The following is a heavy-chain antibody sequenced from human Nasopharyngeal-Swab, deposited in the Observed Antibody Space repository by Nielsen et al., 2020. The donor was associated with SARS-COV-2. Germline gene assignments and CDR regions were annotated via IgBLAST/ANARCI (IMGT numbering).Heavy chain of an antibody. CDR2: IYYSGST. V-gene: IGHV4-59*01. J-gene: IGHJ6*03. Sequence: WIRQPQGKGLEWIGYIYYSGSTNSNPSLKSRVTISVDTSKNQFSLKLSSVTAADTAVYYCARGPDRNYDFWSGYYTPSSYYYYYMDVWGKGTTVTVSS. CDR3: ARGPDRNYDFWSGYYTPSSYYYYYMDV. D-gene: IGHD3-3*01.